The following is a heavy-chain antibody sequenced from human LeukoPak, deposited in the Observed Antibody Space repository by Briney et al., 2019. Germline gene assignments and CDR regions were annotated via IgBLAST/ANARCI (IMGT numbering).Heavy chain of an antibody. V-gene: IGHV7-4-1*02. CDR2: INTNTGNP. CDR3: ARVWPDTAMDAYYYYYYMDV. D-gene: IGHD5-18*01. CDR1: GYTFTSYA. Sequence: GASVKVSFKASGYTFTSYAMNWVRQAPGQGLEWMGWINTNTGNPTYAQGFTGRFVFSLDTSVSTAYLQISSLKAEDTAVYYCARVWPDTAMDAYYYYYYMDVWGKGTTVTVSS. J-gene: IGHJ6*03.